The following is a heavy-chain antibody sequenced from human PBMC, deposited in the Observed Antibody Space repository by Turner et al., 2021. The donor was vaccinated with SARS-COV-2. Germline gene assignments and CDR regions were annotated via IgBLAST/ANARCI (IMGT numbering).Heavy chain of an antibody. CDR2: ISYDGSNK. V-gene: IGHV3-30*04. Sequence: QVQLVESGGGLVQPGRSLRLSCAASGFTFRSYAMHWVRQAPGKGLEWVAVISYDGSNKYYADSVKGRFTLSRDNSKNTLYLQMNSLRAEDTAVYYCARDSPYCTNGVCYTSYYGMDVWGQGTTVTVSS. CDR1: GFTFRSYA. J-gene: IGHJ6*02. CDR3: ARDSPYCTNGVCYTSYYGMDV. D-gene: IGHD2-8*01.